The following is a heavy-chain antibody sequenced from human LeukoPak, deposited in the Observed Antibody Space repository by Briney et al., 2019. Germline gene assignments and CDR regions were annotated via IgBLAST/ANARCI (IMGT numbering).Heavy chain of an antibody. CDR1: GGSINSGSYY. D-gene: IGHD5-24*01. CDR2: IYTSGST. J-gene: IGHJ4*02. V-gene: IGHV4-61*02. CDR3: ARGRGGYNSYYFDY. Sequence: SETLSLTCTVSGGSINSGSYYWSWIRQPAGKGLEWIGRIYTSGSTNYNPSLESRVTISIDTSKKQFSLKLSSVTAADTAVYYCARGRGGYNSYYFDYWGQGTLVTVSS.